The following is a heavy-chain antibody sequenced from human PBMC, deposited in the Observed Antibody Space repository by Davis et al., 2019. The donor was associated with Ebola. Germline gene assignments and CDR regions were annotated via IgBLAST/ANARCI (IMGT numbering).Heavy chain of an antibody. CDR2: IYYSGST. CDR3: ARRVPAAPPSWSRLNWFDP. CDR1: GGSISSGGYY. V-gene: IGHV4-31*03. D-gene: IGHD2-2*01. J-gene: IGHJ5*02. Sequence: PSETLSLTCTVSGGSISSGGYYWSWIRQHPGKGLEWIGYIYYSGSTYYNPSLKSRVTISVDTSKNQFSLKLSSVTAADTAVYYCARRVPAAPPSWSRLNWFDPWGQGTLVTVSS.